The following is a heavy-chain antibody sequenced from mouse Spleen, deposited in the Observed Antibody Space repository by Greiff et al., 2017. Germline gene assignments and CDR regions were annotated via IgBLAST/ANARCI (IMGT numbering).Heavy chain of an antibody. CDR2: IYPSDSET. D-gene: IGHD1-1*01. CDR1: GYTFTRYW. J-gene: IGHJ2*01. Sequence: QVQLQQPGAELVRPGSSVKLSCKASGYTFTRYWMDWVKQRPGQGLEWIGNIYPSDSETHYNQKFKDKATLTVDKSSSTAYMQLSSLTSEDSAVYYCASSDYYGSSYDYWGQGTTLTVSS. CDR3: ASSDYYGSSYDY. V-gene: IGHV1-61*01.